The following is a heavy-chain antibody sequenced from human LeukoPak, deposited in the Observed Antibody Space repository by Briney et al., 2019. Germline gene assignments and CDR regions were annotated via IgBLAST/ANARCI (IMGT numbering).Heavy chain of an antibody. CDR3: ARGTDDIDI. V-gene: IGHV3-74*01. CDR1: GFTFSSYW. J-gene: IGHJ3*02. Sequence: GGSLRLSCAASGFTFSSYWMHWVRQAPGKGLVWVSRINSDGSTTSYADSVKGRFTISRENAKKTMYLQMNSLRVEDTAVYYCARGTDDIDIWGQGTMVTVSS. CDR2: INSDGSTT. D-gene: IGHD3-9*01.